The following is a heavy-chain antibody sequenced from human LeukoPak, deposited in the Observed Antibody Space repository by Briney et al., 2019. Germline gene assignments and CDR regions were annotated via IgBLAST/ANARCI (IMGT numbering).Heavy chain of an antibody. CDR2: IYYSGST. Sequence: SETLSLTCTVSGGSISSSSYYWGWIRQPPGKGLEWIGSIYYSGSTYYNPSLKSRVTISVDTSKNQFSLKLSSVTAADTAVYYCARRVSGTFDIWGQGTIVTVSS. CDR1: GGSISSSSYY. D-gene: IGHD1-1*01. J-gene: IGHJ3*02. CDR3: ARRVSGTFDI. V-gene: IGHV4-39*01.